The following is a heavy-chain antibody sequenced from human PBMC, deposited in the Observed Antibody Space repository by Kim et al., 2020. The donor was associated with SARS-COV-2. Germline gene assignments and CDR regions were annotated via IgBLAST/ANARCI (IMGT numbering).Heavy chain of an antibody. J-gene: IGHJ6*02. V-gene: IGHV4-39*01. CDR3: ARLPVASYYYYYGMDV. Sequence: LKSRVTISVDTSKNQFSLKLSSVTAADTAVYYCARLPVASYYYYYGMDVWGQGTTVTVSS. D-gene: IGHD5-12*01.